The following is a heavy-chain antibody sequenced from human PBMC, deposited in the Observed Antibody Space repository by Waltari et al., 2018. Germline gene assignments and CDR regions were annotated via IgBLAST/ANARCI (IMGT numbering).Heavy chain of an antibody. J-gene: IGHJ6*02. V-gene: IGHV4-34*01. Sequence: QVQLQQWGAGLLKSSDTLSPTCAGYGGSFTSYYWSWLRQPPGKGLEWIGEINHAGNVNFNPSLKSRGAISVDTPKKQFSLKLTSVTAADTAMYYCARLEDCSGGNCYSANHYPVDVWGLGTTVTVS. CDR1: GGSFTSYY. CDR3: ARLEDCSGGNCYSANHYPVDV. D-gene: IGHD2-15*01. CDR2: INHAGNV.